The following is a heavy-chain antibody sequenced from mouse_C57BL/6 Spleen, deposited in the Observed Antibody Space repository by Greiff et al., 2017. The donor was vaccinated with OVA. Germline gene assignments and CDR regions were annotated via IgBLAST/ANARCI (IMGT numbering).Heavy chain of an antibody. D-gene: IGHD2-4*01. V-gene: IGHV1-80*01. CDR1: GYAFSSYW. CDR2: IYPGDGDT. Sequence: QVQLKQSGAELVKPGASVKISCKASGYAFSSYWMNWVKQRPGKGLEWIGQIYPGDGDTNYNGKVKGKATLTADKSSSTAYMQLSSLTSEDSAVDFCARYDYDEGFAYWGQGTLVTVSA. CDR3: ARYDYDEGFAY. J-gene: IGHJ3*01.